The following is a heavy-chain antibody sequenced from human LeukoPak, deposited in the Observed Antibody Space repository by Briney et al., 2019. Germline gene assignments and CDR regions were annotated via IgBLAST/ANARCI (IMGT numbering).Heavy chain of an antibody. CDR3: AKAKYYYDSSGRGGDSGVAFDI. V-gene: IGHV3-9*01. CDR1: GCTFDDYA. CDR2: ISWNSGSI. J-gene: IGHJ3*02. Sequence: GGSLRLSCAASGCTFDDYAMHWVRQAPGKGLERVSGISWNSGSIGYADSVKGRFTISRDNAKNSLYLQMNSLRAEDTALYYCAKAKYYYDSSGRGGDSGVAFDIWGQGTMVTVSS. D-gene: IGHD3-22*01.